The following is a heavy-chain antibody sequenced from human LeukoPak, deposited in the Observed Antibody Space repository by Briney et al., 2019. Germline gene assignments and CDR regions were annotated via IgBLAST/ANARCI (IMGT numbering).Heavy chain of an antibody. CDR3: ARLGLHGSGTYYFFDY. D-gene: IGHD3-10*01. J-gene: IGHJ4*02. Sequence: ASVTVSCKASGQSLTGYFMHWVRQAPGQGLEWVGRIDPNTGDTIYAQNFQGRVTVTSATSISTAYMELSRLTSDDTAVYFCARLGLHGSGTYYFFDYWGQGTLVTVSS. CDR2: IDPNTGDT. V-gene: IGHV1-2*06. CDR1: GQSLTGYF.